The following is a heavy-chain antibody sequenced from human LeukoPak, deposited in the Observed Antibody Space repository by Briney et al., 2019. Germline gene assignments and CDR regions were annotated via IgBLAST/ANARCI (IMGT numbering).Heavy chain of an antibody. CDR2: ISSSSDYI. CDR3: AKPKVAGNGNRNWFDP. V-gene: IGHV3-21*01. Sequence: PGGSLRLSCAASGFSFSTYSMIWVRQAPGKGLEWVSSISSSSDYIYYADSVKGRFTISRDNAKNSLFLQMNSLRAEDTAVYYCAKPKVAGNGNRNWFDPWGQGTLVTVSS. J-gene: IGHJ5*02. D-gene: IGHD6-19*01. CDR1: GFSFSTYS.